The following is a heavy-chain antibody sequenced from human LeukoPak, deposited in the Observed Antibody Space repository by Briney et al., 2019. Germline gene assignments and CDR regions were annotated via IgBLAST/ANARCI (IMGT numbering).Heavy chain of an antibody. V-gene: IGHV1-3*01. Sequence: ASVKVSCRASGYTLTNYVMHWVRQAPGQRLEWMGWIYAGNGNTKYSQKFQGRVTITRDTSASTVYMELSSLRSEDTAVYYCARAHCSSTSCQNYYYGMDVWGQGTTVTVSS. CDR3: ARAHCSSTSCQNYYYGMDV. D-gene: IGHD2-2*01. CDR1: GYTLTNYV. J-gene: IGHJ6*02. CDR2: IYAGNGNT.